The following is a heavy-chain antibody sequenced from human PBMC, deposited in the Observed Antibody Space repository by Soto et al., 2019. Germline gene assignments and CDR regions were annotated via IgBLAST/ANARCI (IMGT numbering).Heavy chain of an antibody. Sequence: SETLSLTCTVSGGSVSNGMYYWSWIRQPPGKGLEGIGNVYFTGTTIYNPSLKSRVTMSVDTYKDQFFLKLTSVTAADAAVYCGPRRRWEEFFHIDYWGQGXLVTVYS. CDR2: VYFTGTT. J-gene: IGHJ4*02. CDR3: PRRRWEEFFHIDY. V-gene: IGHV4-61*01. CDR1: GGSVSNGMYY. D-gene: IGHD3-3*01.